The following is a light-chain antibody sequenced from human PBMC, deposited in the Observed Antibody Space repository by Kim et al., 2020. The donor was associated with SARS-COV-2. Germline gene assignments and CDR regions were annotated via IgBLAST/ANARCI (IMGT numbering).Light chain of an antibody. Sequence: EIVLTQSPATLSLSPGERATLSCRASQSVSSYLAWYQQKPGQAPRLLIYDASNRATGIPARFSGSGSGTDFTLTISSLEPEDFAVYYCQQRINWPPITFNQGTRLEIK. V-gene: IGKV3-11*01. CDR2: DAS. CDR1: QSVSSY. CDR3: QQRINWPPIT. J-gene: IGKJ5*01.